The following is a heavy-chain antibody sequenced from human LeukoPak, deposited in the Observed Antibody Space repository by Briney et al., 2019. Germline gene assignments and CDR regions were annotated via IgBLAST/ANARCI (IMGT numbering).Heavy chain of an antibody. CDR2: ISSSSSYI. J-gene: IGHJ4*02. Sequence: GGSLRLSCAASGFTFSSYSMNWVRQAPGKGLEWVSSISSSSSYIYYADSVKGRFTISRDNAKNSLYLQMNSLRAEDTAVYYCARQPIHYSSGPYYFDYWGQGTLVTVSS. V-gene: IGHV3-21*01. CDR1: GFTFSSYS. D-gene: IGHD6-19*01. CDR3: ARQPIHYSSGPYYFDY.